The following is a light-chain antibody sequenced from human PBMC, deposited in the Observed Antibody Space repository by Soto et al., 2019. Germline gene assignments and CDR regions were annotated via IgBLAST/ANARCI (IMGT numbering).Light chain of an antibody. Sequence: EIVLTQSPGTLSLSPGERATLSCRASQSVTSTYLGWYQQKPGQAPRLLIYGASNRATGIPDRFSGSGSGTDFTLTISRLEPEDFAVYYCQQYVSPPITFGQGTRLEIK. J-gene: IGKJ5*01. CDR1: QSVTSTY. CDR3: QQYVSPPIT. V-gene: IGKV3-20*01. CDR2: GAS.